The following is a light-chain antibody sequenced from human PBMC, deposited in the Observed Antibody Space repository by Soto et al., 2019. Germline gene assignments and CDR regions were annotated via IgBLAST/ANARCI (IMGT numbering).Light chain of an antibody. CDR3: RHHYSSPPWT. V-gene: IGKV1-17*01. CDR1: QGIRND. Sequence: DNQITQSPSALSASIGDRVTITCRASQGIRNDLGWYQQKPGNDPKRLIYAASSMQSGVPSRCSGSGGGTDFTLTISSLQSEDYATEYCRHHYSSPPWTFGQGTKVDNK. CDR2: AAS. J-gene: IGKJ1*01.